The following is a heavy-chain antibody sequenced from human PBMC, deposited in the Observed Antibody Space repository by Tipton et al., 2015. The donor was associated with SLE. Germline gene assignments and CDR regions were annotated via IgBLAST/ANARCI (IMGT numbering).Heavy chain of an antibody. D-gene: IGHD3-10*01. CDR1: GFTFSVYA. CDR2: IRSKAYGGTT. CDR3: SREGTKQLLWFADLTFDY. Sequence: SLRLSCTASGFTFSVYAMTWVRQAPGKGLEGVGFIRSKAYGGTTEYAASVKGRFTISRDDSKSIAYLQMNSLKTEDTAVYYCSREGTKQLLWFADLTFDYWGQGTLFTVSS. V-gene: IGHV3-49*04. J-gene: IGHJ4*02.